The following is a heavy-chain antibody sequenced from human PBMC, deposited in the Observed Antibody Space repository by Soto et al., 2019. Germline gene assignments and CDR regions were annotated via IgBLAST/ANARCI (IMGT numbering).Heavy chain of an antibody. CDR1: GGTFSSYA. J-gene: IGHJ6*02. Sequence: ASVKVSCKASGGTFSSYAISSVRQAPGQGLEWMGGFDPEDGETIYAQKLHGRVTVTEDTSTDTAYMELSSLRAEDTAVYYCATEGSGSSPLYYYYGMDVWGQGTTVTVSS. CDR3: ATEGSGSSPLYYYYGMDV. D-gene: IGHD1-26*01. CDR2: FDPEDGET. V-gene: IGHV1-24*01.